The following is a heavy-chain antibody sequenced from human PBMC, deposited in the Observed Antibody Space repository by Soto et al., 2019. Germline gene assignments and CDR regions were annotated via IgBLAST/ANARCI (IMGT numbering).Heavy chain of an antibody. J-gene: IGHJ4*02. Sequence: ASVKVSCKASGGTFSSYAISWVRQAPGQGLEWMGGIIPIFGTANYAQKFRGRVTITADESTSTAYMELSSLRSEDTAVYYCARMTAMVTPYFDYWGQGTLVTVSS. D-gene: IGHD5-18*01. CDR1: GGTFSSYA. CDR2: IIPIFGTA. V-gene: IGHV1-69*13. CDR3: ARMTAMVTPYFDY.